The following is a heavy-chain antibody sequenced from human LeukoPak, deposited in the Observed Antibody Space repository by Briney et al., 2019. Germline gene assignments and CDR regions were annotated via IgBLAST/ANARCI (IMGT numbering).Heavy chain of an antibody. CDR2: IYSGGST. Sequence: GGSLRLSCAASGFTVSSNYMSWVRPALGRGLEWVSVIYSGGSTYYAESVQGRFTISRDNSKNTLYLQMNSLRAEDTAVYYCARERRRYCSSTSCYRGPYYYYGMDVWGQGTTVTVSS. CDR3: ARERRRYCSSTSCYRGPYYYYGMDV. CDR1: GFTVSSNY. V-gene: IGHV3-66*01. J-gene: IGHJ6*02. D-gene: IGHD2-2*01.